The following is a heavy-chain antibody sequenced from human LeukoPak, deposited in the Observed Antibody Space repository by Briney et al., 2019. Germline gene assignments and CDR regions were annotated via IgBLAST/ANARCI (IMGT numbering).Heavy chain of an antibody. Sequence: SETLSLTCTVSGGSISSGGYYWSWIRQHPGKGLEWIGYIYYSGSTHYNPSLKSRVTISVDTSKYQFSLKLSSVTAADTAVYYCARDMTDWWFDPWGQGTLVTVSS. D-gene: IGHD3-9*01. CDR1: GGSISSGGYY. V-gene: IGHV4-31*03. J-gene: IGHJ5*02. CDR2: IYYSGST. CDR3: ARDMTDWWFDP.